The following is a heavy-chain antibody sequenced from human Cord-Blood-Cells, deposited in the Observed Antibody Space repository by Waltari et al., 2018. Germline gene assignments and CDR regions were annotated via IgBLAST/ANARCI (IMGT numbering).Heavy chain of an antibody. CDR1: GGSMSSYY. D-gene: IGHD6-19*01. J-gene: IGHJ3*02. V-gene: IGHV4-59*01. Sequence: QVQLPASGPGLVNALEPLSPTCTVSGGSMSSYYWSWIREPTGKGLEWSGYINYSGSTNYNPALESRVTISVDTSKNQFSLKLISVTAADTAVYYCARVTGSGWYFAFDIWGQGTMVTVSS. CDR2: INYSGST. CDR3: ARVTGSGWYFAFDI.